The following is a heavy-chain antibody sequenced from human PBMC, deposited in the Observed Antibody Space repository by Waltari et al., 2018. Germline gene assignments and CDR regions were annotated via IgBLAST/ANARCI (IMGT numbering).Heavy chain of an antibody. D-gene: IGHD3-10*01. CDR2: VYYSGST. J-gene: IGHJ4*02. CDR1: GGPLSSSSYY. Sequence: QLQLQESGPGLVKPSATLSLTCTVSGGPLSSSSYYWGWIRQPPGKGLEWIGSVYYSGSTYYNPSLKSRVTISVDTSKNQFSLKLSSVTAADTAVYYCARRVVRGTYDYWGQGTLVTVSS. CDR3: ARRVVRGTYDY. V-gene: IGHV4-39*07.